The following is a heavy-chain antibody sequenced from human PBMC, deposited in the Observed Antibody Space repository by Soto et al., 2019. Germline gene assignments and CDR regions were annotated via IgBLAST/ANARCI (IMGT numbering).Heavy chain of an antibody. D-gene: IGHD3-9*01. V-gene: IGHV1-18*01. CDR2: ISVDNGNT. CDR3: ARVSEYYDIFTGFYVRWFDP. J-gene: IGHJ5*02. CDR1: CYTFSRLG. Sequence: EVSCQAFCYTFSRLGITWVGYGPRQGLEWMGWISVDNGNTNYVQKLQGRVTMTTDTSTSTAYMDLRSLRSDDTAVYYCARVSEYYDIFTGFYVRWFDPWGQGTLVTVSS.